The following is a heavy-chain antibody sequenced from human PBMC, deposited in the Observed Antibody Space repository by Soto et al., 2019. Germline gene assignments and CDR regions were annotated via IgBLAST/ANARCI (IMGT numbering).Heavy chain of an antibody. CDR2: IYQGGVT. Sequence: PSETLSLTSNLSGDSYSISTYSWSWIRQPPGKALQWIGFIYQGGVTSYNPSLASRVSISPDRSNNQCSLKLKSVTAADTAVYFCAGMPYTSGLRFDPWGPGTLVTVSS. J-gene: IGHJ5*02. D-gene: IGHD6-25*01. CDR1: GDSYSISTYS. V-gene: IGHV4-30-2*01. CDR3: AGMPYTSGLRFDP.